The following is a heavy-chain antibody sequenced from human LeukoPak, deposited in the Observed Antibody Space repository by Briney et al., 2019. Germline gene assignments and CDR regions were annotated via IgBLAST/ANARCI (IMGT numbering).Heavy chain of an antibody. Sequence: PGGSLRLSCAASGFTFTNNFMSWVRQVPGKGLVWVSLINPSGSFTTYADSVKGRFTISRDNAKNRLYMQMNSLRVEDTAVYYCARDMIRGVVNNWGQGTLVTVSS. D-gene: IGHD3-10*01. CDR1: GFTFTNNF. V-gene: IGHV3-74*01. CDR2: INPSGSFT. CDR3: ARDMIRGVVNN. J-gene: IGHJ4*02.